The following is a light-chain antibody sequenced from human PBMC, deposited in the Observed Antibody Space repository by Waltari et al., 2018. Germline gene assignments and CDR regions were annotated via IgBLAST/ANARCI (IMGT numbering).Light chain of an antibody. CDR3: SSYSSNSLYV. Sequence: QSALTQPASVSGSPGQSVTISCTGTTRYVGGYDYGSWYQKYPGKAPKLVIYDVSNRPSGASNRFSGSKSGNTASLIISGLLAEDEADYYCSSYSSNSLYVFGTGTKVTVL. CDR2: DVS. CDR1: TRYVGGYDY. V-gene: IGLV2-14*03. J-gene: IGLJ1*01.